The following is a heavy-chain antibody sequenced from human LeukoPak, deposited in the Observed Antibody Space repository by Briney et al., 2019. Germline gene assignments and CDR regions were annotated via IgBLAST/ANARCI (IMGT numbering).Heavy chain of an antibody. CDR2: INPSGGST. CDR3: ARDQYYYDSSGYYPGGY. Sequence: ASVNVSCRASGYTFTGYHMHWVRQAPGQGLEWMGIINPSGGSTSYAQKFQGRVTMTRDTSTSTVYMELSSLRSEDTAVYYCARDQYYYDSSGYYPGGYWGQGTLVTVSS. V-gene: IGHV1-46*01. J-gene: IGHJ4*02. CDR1: GYTFTGYH. D-gene: IGHD3-22*01.